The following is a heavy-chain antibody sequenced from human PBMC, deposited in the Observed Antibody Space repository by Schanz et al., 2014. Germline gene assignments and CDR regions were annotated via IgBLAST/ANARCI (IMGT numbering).Heavy chain of an antibody. V-gene: IGHV3-48*04. CDR3: ARKMKVGVYGGKGHDSLDI. CDR2: ITYNGGSI. D-gene: IGHD3-22*01. J-gene: IGHJ3*02. Sequence: EVHLVESGGGLVQPGGSLRLSCAASGITFSSHSFNWVRQAPGKGLEWISYITYNGGSIYYADSVKGRFTISRDNAKNALYLQMNTLKAEDTGVYYCARKMKVGVYGGKGHDSLDIWGQGTMVTVSS. CDR1: GITFSSHS.